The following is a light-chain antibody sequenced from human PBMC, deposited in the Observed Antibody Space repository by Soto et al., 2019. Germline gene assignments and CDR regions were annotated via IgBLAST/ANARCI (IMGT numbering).Light chain of an antibody. V-gene: IGLV4-60*02. CDR3: ETWDSNTRV. J-gene: IGLJ3*02. CDR1: SGHSSYI. CDR2: LEGSGSY. Sequence: QLVLTQSSSASASLGSSVKLTCTLSSGHSSYIIALHQQQPGQAPRSLMKLEGSGSYNKGSGVPDLFSGSSSGADRYLTTSNLQFEDEDDYYCETWDSNTRVFGGGTKLTVL.